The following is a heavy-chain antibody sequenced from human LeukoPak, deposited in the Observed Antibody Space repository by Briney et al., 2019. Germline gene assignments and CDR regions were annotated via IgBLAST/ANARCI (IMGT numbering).Heavy chain of an antibody. CDR3: ARGVVSGRGRTHFDY. V-gene: IGHV3-13*01. J-gene: IGHJ4*02. D-gene: IGHD3-16*01. Sequence: GGSLRLSCAASGFTFSSYDMHWVRQATGKGLEWVSAIGTAGDTYYPGSVKGRFTISREHAKNSLYLQMNSLRAGDTAVYYCARGVVSGRGRTHFDYWGQGTLVTVSS. CDR1: GFTFSSYD. CDR2: IGTAGDT.